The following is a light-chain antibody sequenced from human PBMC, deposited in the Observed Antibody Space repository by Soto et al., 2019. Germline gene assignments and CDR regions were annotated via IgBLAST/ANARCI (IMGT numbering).Light chain of an antibody. CDR2: EGS. V-gene: IGLV2-23*03. Sequence: ALTQPASVSGSPGQSITISCTGTSSDVGSYNLVSWYRHHPGKAPKLMLFEGSKRPSGVSNRFSGSKSGNTASLTISGLQAEDEADYYCCSYAGGRNVFGTGTKVTVL. J-gene: IGLJ1*01. CDR1: SSDVGSYNL. CDR3: CSYAGGRNV.